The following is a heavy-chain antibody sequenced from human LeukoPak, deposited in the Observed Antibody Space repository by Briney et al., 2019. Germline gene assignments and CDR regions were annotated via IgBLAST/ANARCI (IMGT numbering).Heavy chain of an antibody. Sequence: GASVKVSCKASGGTFSSYAISWVRQAPGQGLEWMGGIIPIFGTANYAQKFQGRVTITADESTSTAYMELSSLRSEDTAVYYCARGGRTISPPIYYMDVWGKGTTVTVSS. V-gene: IGHV1-69*13. CDR1: GGTFSSYA. D-gene: IGHD3-3*01. J-gene: IGHJ6*03. CDR2: IIPIFGTA. CDR3: ARGGRTISPPIYYMDV.